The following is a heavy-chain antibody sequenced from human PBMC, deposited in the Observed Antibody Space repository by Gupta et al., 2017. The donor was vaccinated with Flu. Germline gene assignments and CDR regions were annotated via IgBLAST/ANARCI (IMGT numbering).Heavy chain of an antibody. V-gene: IGHV4-4*07. D-gene: IGHD4-11*01. CDR2: IYTSGST. CDR1: GGSISSYY. J-gene: IGHJ5*02. CDR3: ARDLNGYDYSNYGLCWFDP. Sequence: QVQLQESGPGLVKPSETLSLTCTVSGGSISSYYWSWIRQPAGKGLEWIGRIYTSGSTNYNPSLKSRVTMSVDTSKNQFSLKLSSVTAADTAVYYCARDLNGYDYSNYGLCWFDPWGQGTLVTVSS.